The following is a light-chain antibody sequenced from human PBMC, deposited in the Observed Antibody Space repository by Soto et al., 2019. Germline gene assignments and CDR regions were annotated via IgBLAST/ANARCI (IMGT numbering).Light chain of an antibody. CDR3: QQRSDWPT. CDR2: DAS. CDR1: QSLSSF. V-gene: IGKV3-11*01. Sequence: EIVLTQSPATLSLSPGERATLSCRASQSLSSFLAWYQQKPGQPPRLLIYDASNRATGIPARFSGSGSGTDFTLTISSLEPEDFAVYYCQQRSDWPTFGGGTKVEIK. J-gene: IGKJ4*01.